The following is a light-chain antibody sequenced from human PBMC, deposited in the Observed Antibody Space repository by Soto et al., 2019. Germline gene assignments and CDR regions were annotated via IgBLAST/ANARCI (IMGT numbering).Light chain of an antibody. CDR3: QQLFNYPIP. CDR2: AAS. J-gene: IGKJ5*01. Sequence: DIQLTQSPSFLSASAGDRVTITCRASQGISNYLAWYQQEPGKAPKLLIYAASTLQSGVPSRFSGSGSGTEFTLTIDSLQPEDFATYYCQQLFNYPIPFGQGTRLDIK. CDR1: QGISNY. V-gene: IGKV1-9*01.